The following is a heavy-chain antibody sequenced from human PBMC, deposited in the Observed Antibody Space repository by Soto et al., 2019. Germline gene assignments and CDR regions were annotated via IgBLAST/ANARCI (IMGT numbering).Heavy chain of an antibody. D-gene: IGHD3-10*01. J-gene: IGHJ4*02. CDR2: IYHSGST. Sequence: QVQLQESGPGLVKPSGTLSLTCAVSGGSISSSNLWSWVRQPPGKGLEWIGKIYHSGSTNYNPSLKSRVTISVDKSKNQFSLKLSSVTAADTAVYYCARVYMVRGTIIRYFDYWGQGTLVTVSS. CDR1: GGSISSSNL. CDR3: ARVYMVRGTIIRYFDY. V-gene: IGHV4-4*02.